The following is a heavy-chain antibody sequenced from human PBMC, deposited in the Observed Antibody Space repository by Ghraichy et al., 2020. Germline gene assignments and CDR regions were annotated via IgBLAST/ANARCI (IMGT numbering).Heavy chain of an antibody. D-gene: IGHD3-9*01. V-gene: IGHV3-53*01. CDR3: ARNDILTGYYKPADPFDI. J-gene: IGHJ3*02. CDR1: GFTVSSNY. Sequence: GGSLRLSCAASGFTVSSNYMSWVRQAPGKGLEWVSVIYSGGSTYYADSVKGRFTISRDNSKNTLYLQMNSLRAEDTAVYYCARNDILTGYYKPADPFDIWGQGTMVTFSS. CDR2: IYSGGST.